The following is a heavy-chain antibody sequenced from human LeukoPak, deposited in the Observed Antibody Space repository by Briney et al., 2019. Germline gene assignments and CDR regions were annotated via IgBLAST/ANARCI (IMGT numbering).Heavy chain of an antibody. CDR3: ARDSSLGQWLGSDY. Sequence: GSLRLSCAASGFTFSSYGMHWVRQAPGKGLEWVAVISYDGSNKYYADSVKGRFTISRDNSKNTLYLQMSSLRAEDTAVYYCARDSSLGQWLGSDYWGQGTLVTVSS. CDR1: GFTFSSYG. V-gene: IGHV3-30*03. CDR2: ISYDGSNK. J-gene: IGHJ4*02. D-gene: IGHD6-19*01.